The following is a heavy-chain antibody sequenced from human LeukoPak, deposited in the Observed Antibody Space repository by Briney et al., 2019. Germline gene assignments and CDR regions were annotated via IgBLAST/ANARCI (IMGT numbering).Heavy chain of an antibody. D-gene: IGHD3-9*01. CDR2: IWYDGSKK. J-gene: IGHJ6*02. CDR1: GFTFSSFG. Sequence: PGRSLRLSCAASGFTFSSFGMHRVRQAPGKGLEWVAVIWYDGSKKYYADSVKGRFTISRDNSKNTLYLQMNALRAEDTAVYYCARVANITTFGMDVWGQGTTVTVSS. V-gene: IGHV3-33*01. CDR3: ARVANITTFGMDV.